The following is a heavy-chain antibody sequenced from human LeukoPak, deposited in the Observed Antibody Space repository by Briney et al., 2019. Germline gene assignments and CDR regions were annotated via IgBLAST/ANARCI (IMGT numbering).Heavy chain of an antibody. D-gene: IGHD3-16*01. CDR3: ARILGDDAFDI. Sequence: ASVKVSCKASGYTFTSYDINWVRQATGQGLEWMGWMNPNSGGTNYAQKFQGRVTMTRDTSISTAYMELSRLRSDDTAVYYCARILGDDAFDIWGQGTMVTVSS. V-gene: IGHV1-2*02. CDR1: GYTFTSYD. CDR2: MNPNSGGT. J-gene: IGHJ3*02.